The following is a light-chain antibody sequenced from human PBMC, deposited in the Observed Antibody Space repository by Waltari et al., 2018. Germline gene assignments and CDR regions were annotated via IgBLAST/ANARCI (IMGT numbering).Light chain of an antibody. J-gene: IGKJ2*01. CDR2: WAS. CDR3: QQHYSTPYT. CDR1: QSIFQSSYNKNY. V-gene: IGKV4-1*01. Sequence: DIVMTQSPDSLTVSLGERATINCKSSQSIFQSSYNKNYLAWYQQRPGQPPKLLIYWASTRVSGVPDRFAGNGSGTDFTLTISSLQAEDVAVYYCQQHYSTPYTFGQGTKLEIK.